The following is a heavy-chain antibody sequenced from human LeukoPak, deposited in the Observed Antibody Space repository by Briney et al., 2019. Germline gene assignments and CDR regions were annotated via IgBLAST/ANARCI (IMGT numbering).Heavy chain of an antibody. CDR1: GYTFTSYG. J-gene: IGHJ4*02. CDR2: ISAYNGNT. Sequence: GASVKVSCKASGYTFTSYGISWVRQAPGQGLEWMGWISAYNGNTNYAQKLQGRVTMTTDTSTSTAYMELRSLRSDDTAVYYCARDLQPYYCSGSNGYWGQGTLVTVSS. CDR3: ARDLQPYYCSGSNGY. D-gene: IGHD3-10*01. V-gene: IGHV1-18*01.